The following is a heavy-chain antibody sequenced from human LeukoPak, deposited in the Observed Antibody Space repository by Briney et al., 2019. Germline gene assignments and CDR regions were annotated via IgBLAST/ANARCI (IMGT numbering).Heavy chain of an antibody. Sequence: GGSLRLSCAASGFTFDDYTMHWVRQATGKGLEWVSLISWDGGSTYYADSVKGRFTISRDNIKNSLYLQMNSLRTEDTALYFCARGGMGGGGAFDSWGEGTMVTVSS. D-gene: IGHD3-16*01. V-gene: IGHV3-43*01. J-gene: IGHJ3*02. CDR2: ISWDGGST. CDR3: ARGGMGGGGAFDS. CDR1: GFTFDDYT.